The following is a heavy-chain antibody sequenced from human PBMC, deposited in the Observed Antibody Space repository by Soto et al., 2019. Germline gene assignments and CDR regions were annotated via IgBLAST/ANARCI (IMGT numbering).Heavy chain of an antibody. V-gene: IGHV1-69*13. CDR2: IIPIFGTA. J-gene: IGHJ3*02. CDR3: ARDMTTVTSDAFDI. Sequence: SVKVSCKASGGTFSSYAISWVRQAPGQGLEWMGGIIPIFGTANYAQKFQGRVTITADESTSTAYMELSSLRSEDTAVYYCARDMTTVTSDAFDIWGQGTMVTVSS. D-gene: IGHD4-17*01. CDR1: GGTFSSYA.